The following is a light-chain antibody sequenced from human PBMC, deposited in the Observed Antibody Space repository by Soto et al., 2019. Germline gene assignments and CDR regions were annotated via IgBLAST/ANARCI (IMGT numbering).Light chain of an antibody. Sequence: QSALTQPRSVSGSPGQSVTISCTGTSSDVGGYNYVSWYQQYPGKAPRVIIYDVSSRPSGVPDRFSGSKTGNTASLTISGLQAEDEADYHCCSYADSYIRVFGGGTKLTVL. CDR3: CSYADSYIRV. J-gene: IGLJ3*02. CDR2: DVS. V-gene: IGLV2-11*01. CDR1: SSDVGGYNY.